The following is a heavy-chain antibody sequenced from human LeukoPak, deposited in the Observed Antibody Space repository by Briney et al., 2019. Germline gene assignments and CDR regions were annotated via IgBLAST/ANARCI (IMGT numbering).Heavy chain of an antibody. D-gene: IGHD2-2*01. CDR2: MNPNSGNT. Sequence: ASVKVSCKASGYTFTGYYMHWVRQAPGQGLEWMGWMNPNSGNTGYAQKFQGRVTMTRNTSISTAYMDLSSLRSDDTAVYYCASGFGPAAMNYYMDVWGKGTTVTISS. J-gene: IGHJ6*03. CDR3: ASGFGPAAMNYYMDV. CDR1: GYTFTGYY. V-gene: IGHV1-8*02.